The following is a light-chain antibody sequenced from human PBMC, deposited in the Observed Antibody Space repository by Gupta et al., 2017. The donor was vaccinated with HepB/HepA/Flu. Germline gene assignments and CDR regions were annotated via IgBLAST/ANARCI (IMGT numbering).Light chain of an antibody. CDR1: SSNIGINY. J-gene: IGLJ1*01. CDR3: GTWDSSLSAEV. CDR2: DND. V-gene: IGLV1-51*02. Sequence: QSVLTQPPSVSAAPGQKVTISCSGSSSNIGINYVSWYQQFPGTAPKLLIYDNDKRPSGIPDRFSGSKSGTSATLGITGLQTGDEADYYCGTWDSSLSAEVFGTGTKVTVL.